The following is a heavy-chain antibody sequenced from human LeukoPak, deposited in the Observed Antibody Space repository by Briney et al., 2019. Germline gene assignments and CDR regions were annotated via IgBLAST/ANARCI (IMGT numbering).Heavy chain of an antibody. CDR2: ISSSGSTI. CDR3: ASASGSYFDY. Sequence: GGSLRLSCAASEFTFNSYGMSWVRQAPGKGLEWVSYISSSGSTIYYADSVKGRFTISRDNAKNSLYLQMNSLRAEDTAVYYCASASGSYFDYWGQGTLVTASS. J-gene: IGHJ4*02. D-gene: IGHD1-26*01. CDR1: EFTFNSYG. V-gene: IGHV3-48*04.